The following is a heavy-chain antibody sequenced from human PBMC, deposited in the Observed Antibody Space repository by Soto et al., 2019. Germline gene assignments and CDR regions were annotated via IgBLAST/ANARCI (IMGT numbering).Heavy chain of an antibody. CDR2: IYYSGST. V-gene: IGHV4-39*01. D-gene: IGHD1-26*01. J-gene: IGHJ5*02. Sequence: SETLSLTCTVSGGSISSSSYYWGWIRQPPGKGLEWIGSIYYSGSTYYNPSLKSRVTISVDTSKNQFSLKLSSVTAADTAVYYCARAQGSKWDWFDPGGQGPLVTVSS. CDR3: ARAQGSKWDWFDP. CDR1: GGSISSSSYY.